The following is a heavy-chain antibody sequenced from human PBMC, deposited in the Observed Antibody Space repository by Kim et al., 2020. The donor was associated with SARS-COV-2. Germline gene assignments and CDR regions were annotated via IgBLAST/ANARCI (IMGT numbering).Heavy chain of an antibody. CDR3: ARVRVVPDAYDI. Sequence: QHPGKGLEWIGYIFHSGTIYYNPPLKSRVSMSVDTSKNLFSLKLTSVTAADTAMYYCARVRVVPDAYDIWGQGTMVTVSS. D-gene: IGHD2-2*01. V-gene: IGHV4-31*02. J-gene: IGHJ3*02. CDR2: IFHSGTI.